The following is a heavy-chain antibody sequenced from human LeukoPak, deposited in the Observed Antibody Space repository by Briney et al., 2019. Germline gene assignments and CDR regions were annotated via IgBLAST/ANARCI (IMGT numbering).Heavy chain of an antibody. CDR2: ISTTGGST. CDR3: AKDWTTVVTPKGYYFDS. D-gene: IGHD4-23*01. J-gene: IGHJ4*02. CDR1: GFTFNNYA. V-gene: IGHV3-23*01. Sequence: PGGSLRLSCAASGFTFNNYAMSWVRQAPGKGLEWVSGISTTGGSTYYADSVKGRFAISRGNSNNTLYLQMNSLRGEDTAVYYCAKDWTTVVTPKGYYFDSWGQGTLVTVSS.